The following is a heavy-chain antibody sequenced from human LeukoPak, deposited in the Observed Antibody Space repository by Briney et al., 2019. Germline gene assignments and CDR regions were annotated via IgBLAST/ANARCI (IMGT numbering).Heavy chain of an antibody. V-gene: IGHV3-15*01. CDR2: IKSKTDGGTT. J-gene: IGHJ4*02. CDR1: GFTFSNAW. D-gene: IGHD6-6*01. CDR3: AREDGSSYYFVY. Sequence: GGSLRLSCAASGFTFSNAWMSWVRQAPGKGLEWVGRIKSKTDGGTTDYAAPVKGRFTISRDDSKNTLYLQMNSLRAEDTAVYYCAREDGSSYYFVYWGQGTLVTVAS.